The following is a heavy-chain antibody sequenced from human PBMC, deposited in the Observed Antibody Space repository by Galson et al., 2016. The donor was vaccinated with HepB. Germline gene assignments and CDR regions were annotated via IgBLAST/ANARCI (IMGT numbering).Heavy chain of an antibody. CDR2: IHSSSSTI. CDR3: AAYSGSYRLGY. Sequence: SLRLSCAASGFTFSSFSMNWVRQAPGKGLEWVSYIHSSSSTIYYADSVKGRITISRDNARNSLYLRRNSLRAEDTAVYYCAAYSGSYRLGYWGQGTLVTVSS. J-gene: IGHJ4*02. V-gene: IGHV3-48*01. CDR1: GFTFSSFS. D-gene: IGHD1-26*01.